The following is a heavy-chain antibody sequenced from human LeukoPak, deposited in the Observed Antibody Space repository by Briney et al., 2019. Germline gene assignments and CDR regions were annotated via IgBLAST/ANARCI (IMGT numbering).Heavy chain of an antibody. CDR1: GDTFSSYA. J-gene: IGHJ4*02. Sequence: SVKVSCKASGDTFSSYAISWVRQAPGQGLEWMGRIIPIFGIANYAQKFQGRVTITADKSTSTAYMELSSLRSEDTAVYYCAREPVDTAMVTDSYWGQGTLVTVSS. V-gene: IGHV1-69*04. CDR2: IIPIFGIA. CDR3: AREPVDTAMVTDSY. D-gene: IGHD5-18*01.